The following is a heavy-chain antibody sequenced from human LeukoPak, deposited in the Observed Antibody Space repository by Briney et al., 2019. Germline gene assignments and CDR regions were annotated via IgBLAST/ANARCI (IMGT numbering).Heavy chain of an antibody. CDR2: IIPIFGTA. Sequence: ASVKVSCKASGGTFSSYAISWVRQAPGQGLEWMGGIIPIFGTANYAQKFQGRVTITVDESTSTAYMELSSLRSEDTAVYYCAREGSREYYYDSSGYYPFDYWGQGTLVTVSS. CDR1: GGTFSSYA. CDR3: AREGSREYYYDSSGYYPFDY. D-gene: IGHD3-22*01. J-gene: IGHJ4*02. V-gene: IGHV1-69*13.